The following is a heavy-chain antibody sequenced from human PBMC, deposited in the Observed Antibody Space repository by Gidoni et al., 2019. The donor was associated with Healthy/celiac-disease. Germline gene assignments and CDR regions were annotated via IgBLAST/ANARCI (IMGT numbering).Heavy chain of an antibody. CDR2: IYYSGST. Sequence: QLQLQESGPGLVKPSETLSLTCTVSGGSISSSSYYWGWIRQPPGKGLEWIGSIYYSGSTYYNPSLKSRVTISVDTSKNQFSLKLSSVTAADTAVYYCARLQGTYSSGWYDYFDYWGQGTLVTVSS. CDR3: ARLQGTYSSGWYDYFDY. J-gene: IGHJ4*02. CDR1: GGSISSSSYY. V-gene: IGHV4-39*01. D-gene: IGHD6-19*01.